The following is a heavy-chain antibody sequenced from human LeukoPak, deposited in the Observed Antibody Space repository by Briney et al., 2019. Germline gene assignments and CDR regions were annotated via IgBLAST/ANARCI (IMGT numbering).Heavy chain of an antibody. CDR2: IKQDGSEK. CDR1: GITFSSYW. CDR3: ARPTVVTPGGDY. Sequence: GGSLGLSRAVSGITFSSYWMSWVRQAPGKGLEWVASIKQDGSEKYYADSVKGRFTISRDNAKNSLYLQMNSLRAEDTAVYYCARPTVVTPGGDYWGQGTLVTVSS. D-gene: IGHD4-23*01. V-gene: IGHV3-7*01. J-gene: IGHJ4*02.